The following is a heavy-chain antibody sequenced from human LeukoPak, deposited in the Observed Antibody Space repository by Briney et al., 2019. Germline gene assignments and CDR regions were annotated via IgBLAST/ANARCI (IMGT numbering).Heavy chain of an antibody. D-gene: IGHD3-22*01. CDR3: AKPEPAAYYYDSSGYYYSDAFDI. V-gene: IGHV3-23*01. CDR2: ISGSGGST. Sequence: GGSLRLSCAASGFTFSSYGMSWVRQAPGKGLEWVSAISGSGGSTYYADSVEGRFTISRDNSKNTLYLQMNSLRAEDTAVYYCAKPEPAAYYYDSSGYYYSDAFDIWGQGTMVTVSS. J-gene: IGHJ3*02. CDR1: GFTFSSYG.